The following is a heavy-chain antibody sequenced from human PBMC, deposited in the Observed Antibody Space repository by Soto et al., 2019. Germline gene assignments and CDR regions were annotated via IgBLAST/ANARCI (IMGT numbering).Heavy chain of an antibody. V-gene: IGHV4-39*07. CDR1: GGSISSSSYY. D-gene: IGHD3-3*01. CDR2: IYYSGST. CDR3: AKDLRRAYSRRITIFGVVLDAFDI. J-gene: IGHJ3*02. Sequence: SETLSLTCTVSGGSISSSSYYWGWIRQPPGKGLEWIGSIYYSGSTYYNPSLKSRVTISVDTSKNQFSLKLSSVTAADTAVYYCAKDLRRAYSRRITIFGVVLDAFDIWGQGTMVT.